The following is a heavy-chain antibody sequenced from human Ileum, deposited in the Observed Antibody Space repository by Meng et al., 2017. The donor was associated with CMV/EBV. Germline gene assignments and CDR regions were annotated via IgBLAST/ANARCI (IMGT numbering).Heavy chain of an antibody. CDR1: YTFSSYG. CDR3: ARDLGQWGSMVWGVSDY. V-gene: IGHV1-18*01. Sequence: YTFSSYGIRWVRQPPGRGLGWIRSNSAYNDDTNYAQKVKGRVTVNTDTSTSKSYMELKSVRSDDTAVYYCARDLGQWGSMVWGVSDYWGQGTLVTVSS. CDR2: NSAYNDDT. J-gene: IGHJ4*02. D-gene: IGHD3-10*01.